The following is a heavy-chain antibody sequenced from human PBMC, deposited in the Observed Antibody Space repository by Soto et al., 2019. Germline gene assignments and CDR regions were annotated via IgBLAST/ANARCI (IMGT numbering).Heavy chain of an antibody. CDR2: INGYNGNT. D-gene: IGHD1-1*01. CDR1: GYTFTSYG. J-gene: IGHJ4*02. V-gene: IGHV1-18*01. CDR3: ARDSGNLGNWAYFFDY. Sequence: ASVKVSCKASGYTFTSYGISWVRQAPGQGLEWMGWINGYNGNTNHAQKLQGRVTMSTDTSTSTAYMELRSLRSDDSAVYYCARDSGNLGNWAYFFDYWGQGTLVTVSS.